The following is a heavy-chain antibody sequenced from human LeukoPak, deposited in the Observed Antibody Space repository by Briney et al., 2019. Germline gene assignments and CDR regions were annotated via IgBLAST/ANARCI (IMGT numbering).Heavy chain of an antibody. V-gene: IGHV1-2*02. Sequence: ASVKVSCKVSGYTLTELSMHWVRQAPGQGLEWMGWINPNSGGTNYAQKFQGRVTMTRDTSISTAYMELSRLRSDDTAVYYCAREDRRIQLWPSLGYWGQGTLVTVSS. CDR2: INPNSGGT. CDR3: AREDRRIQLWPSLGY. CDR1: GYTLTELS. D-gene: IGHD5-18*01. J-gene: IGHJ4*02.